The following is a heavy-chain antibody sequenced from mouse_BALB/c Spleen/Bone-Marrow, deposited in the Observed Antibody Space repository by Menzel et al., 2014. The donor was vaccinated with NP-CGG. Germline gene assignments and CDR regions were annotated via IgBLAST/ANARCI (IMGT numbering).Heavy chain of an antibody. CDR2: INPGSGGT. V-gene: IGHV1-54*01. J-gene: IGHJ4*01. Sequence: QVQLQQSGAELVRPGTSVKESCKASGYAFTNYLIEWVKQRPGQGLEWIGVINPGSGGTNYNEKFKGKATLTADKSSSTAYMQLSSLTSDDSAVFFCARWDYAMDYWGQGTSVTVSS. CDR3: ARWDYAMDY. CDR1: GYAFTNYL.